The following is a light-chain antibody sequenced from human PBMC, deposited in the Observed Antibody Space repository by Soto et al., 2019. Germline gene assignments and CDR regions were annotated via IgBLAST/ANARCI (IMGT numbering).Light chain of an antibody. Sequence: QSVLTQPPSASGTPGQRVTISCSGSRSNIGSNTVNWYQQLPGTAPKLLIYSNNQRPSGVPDLFSGSKSGTSASLAISGLQSEDEADYYCAAWDFSLNGHYVFGTGTKLTVL. CDR2: SNN. V-gene: IGLV1-44*01. CDR1: RSNIGSNT. CDR3: AAWDFSLNGHYV. J-gene: IGLJ1*01.